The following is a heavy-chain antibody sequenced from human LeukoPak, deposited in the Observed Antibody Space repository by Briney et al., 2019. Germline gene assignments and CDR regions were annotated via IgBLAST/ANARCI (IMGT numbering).Heavy chain of an antibody. V-gene: IGHV3-43D*03. CDR2: ISWDGGST. D-gene: IGHD6-6*01. J-gene: IGHJ4*02. CDR1: GFTFDDYA. Sequence: PGGSLRLSCAASGFTFDDYAMHWVRQAPGKGLEWVSLISWDGGSTYYADSVKGRFTISRDNSKNSLYLQMNSLRAEDTALYYCANGDGYDSSSSGGFDYWGQGTLVTVSS. CDR3: ANGDGYDSSSSGGFDY.